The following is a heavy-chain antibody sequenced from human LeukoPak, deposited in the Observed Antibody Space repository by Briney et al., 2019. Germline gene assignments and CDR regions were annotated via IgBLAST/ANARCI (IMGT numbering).Heavy chain of an antibody. CDR3: ARVYLERLTAGYFDH. CDR2: IAADGRHN. J-gene: IGHJ4*02. Sequence: PGGSLRLSCAASGFTFSTYAMNWVRQAPGKGLKWGAVIAADGRHNYSADSVKGRFTISRANSKSTLYLQMNSLRDDDSAAYFCARVYLERLTAGYFDHWGQGTQVTVSP. CDR1: GFTFSTYA. V-gene: IGHV3-30*04. D-gene: IGHD2-8*01.